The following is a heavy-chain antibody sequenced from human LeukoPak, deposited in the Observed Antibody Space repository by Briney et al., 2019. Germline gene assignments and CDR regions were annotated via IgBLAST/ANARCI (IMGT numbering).Heavy chain of an antibody. V-gene: IGHV1-2*02. J-gene: IGHJ4*02. CDR3: ARDPGDETSNYGGLDF. CDR1: GYRFTGYY. D-gene: IGHD4-11*01. Sequence: ASVRVSCKTSGYRFTGYYMHWVPQAPGQGLEWMGWINPKSGDPIYVQKFQGRVTLTRDTSIDTVYLELSSLKSDDTAVYYCARDPGDETSNYGGLDFWGQGTLVTVSS. CDR2: INPKSGDP.